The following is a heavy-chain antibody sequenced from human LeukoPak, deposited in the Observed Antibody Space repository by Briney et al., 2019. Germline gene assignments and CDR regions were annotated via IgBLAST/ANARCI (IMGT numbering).Heavy chain of an antibody. J-gene: IGHJ4*02. CDR3: AKTGSSRFDY. V-gene: IGHV3-21*04. CDR2: ISGTGSYK. Sequence: PGGSLRLSCAASGFTFSRYSMNWVRQAPGKGLEWVSSISGTGSYKYYADSVKGRFTISRDNSKNTLFLQMNSLRAEDTAVYYCAKTGSSRFDYWGQGTLVTVSS. D-gene: IGHD1-26*01. CDR1: GFTFSRYS.